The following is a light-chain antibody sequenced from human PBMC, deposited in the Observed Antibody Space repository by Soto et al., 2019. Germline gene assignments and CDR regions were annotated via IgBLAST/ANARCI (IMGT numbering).Light chain of an antibody. CDR3: CSYTRSGSLI. J-gene: IGLJ1*01. CDR2: DVS. V-gene: IGLV2-14*01. CDR1: SGDIGDYNY. Sequence: QPVLTQPAYVSGSPRQSITISCDGTSGDIGDYNYVSWYQQHPGKVSKFIIYDVSNRPSGVSYRFSGTKSGNTASLTVSGLQAEDEADYYCCSYTRSGSLIFGPGTKVTVL.